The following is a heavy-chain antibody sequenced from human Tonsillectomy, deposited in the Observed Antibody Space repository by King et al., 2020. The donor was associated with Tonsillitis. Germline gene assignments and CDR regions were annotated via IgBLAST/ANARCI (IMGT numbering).Heavy chain of an antibody. Sequence: VQLVESGGGVVQPGRSLRLSCASSVFAFSSYGMPWVRHAPGKGLEWVAVCLYDGSNKFYSDPVKGRFTISRDHSKNTLYLQMNSLRAEDTAVYYCAREVDYYDSSGGNTQRRDIRGQGTMVTVSS. V-gene: IGHV3-33*01. CDR1: VFAFSSYG. J-gene: IGHJ3*02. D-gene: IGHD3-22*01. CDR2: CLYDGSNK. CDR3: AREVDYYDSSGGNTQRRDI.